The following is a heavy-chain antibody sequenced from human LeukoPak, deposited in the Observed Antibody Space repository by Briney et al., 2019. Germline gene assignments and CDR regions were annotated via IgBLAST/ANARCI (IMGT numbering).Heavy chain of an antibody. D-gene: IGHD6-6*01. CDR2: IRYDGSNE. CDR3: ARAGSSSPEPRYYYYYYMDV. V-gene: IGHV3-30*02. Sequence: PGGSLRLSCAASGFTFSSYGMHWVRQAPGKGLEWVAFIRYDGSNEYYADSVKGRFTISRDNAKNSLYLQMNSLRAEDTAVYYCARAGSSSPEPRYYYYYYMDVWGKGTTVTVSS. J-gene: IGHJ6*03. CDR1: GFTFSSYG.